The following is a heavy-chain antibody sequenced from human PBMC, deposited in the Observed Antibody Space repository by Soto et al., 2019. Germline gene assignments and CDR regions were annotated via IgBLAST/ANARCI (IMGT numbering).Heavy chain of an antibody. CDR3: VKDESINWYSGHFRH. D-gene: IGHD6-13*01. V-gene: IGHV3-9*01. CDR2: ISWNGNTI. J-gene: IGHJ1*01. CDR1: GLNFVDYA. Sequence: PGGSLRLSCEASGLNFVDYAMHWVRQAPGKGLQWVSGISWNGNTIAYADSVKGRFIISRDNAKNSLFLQMNSLRPDDTASYYCVKDESINWYSGHFRHWGQGTLVTVSS.